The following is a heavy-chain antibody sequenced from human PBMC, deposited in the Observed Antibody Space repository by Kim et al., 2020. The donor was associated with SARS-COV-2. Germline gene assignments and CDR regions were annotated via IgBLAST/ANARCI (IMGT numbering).Heavy chain of an antibody. V-gene: IGHV1-18*01. CDR2: ISAYNGKT. CDR1: GYTFTTYG. Sequence: ASVKVSCKASGYTFTTYGISWVRQAPGQGLEWMGWISAYNGKTNYAQKLQGRVTMTTDTSTSTAYMELRSLRSDDTAVYYCASDRIAVRPGWFDPWGQGTLVSVSS. J-gene: IGHJ5*02. CDR3: ASDRIAVRPGWFDP. D-gene: IGHD6-6*01.